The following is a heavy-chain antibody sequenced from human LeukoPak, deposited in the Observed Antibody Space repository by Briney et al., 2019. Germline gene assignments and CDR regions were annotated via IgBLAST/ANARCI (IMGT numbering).Heavy chain of an antibody. D-gene: IGHD3-22*01. V-gene: IGHV3-49*04. Sequence: GGSLRLSCTASGFTFGDYAMSWVRQAPGKGLEWVGFIRSKAYGGTTEYAASVKGRFTISRDDPKSIAYLQMNSLKTEDTAVYYCTRNLGDYNDSSGYYSVYFDYWGQGTLVTVSS. CDR3: TRNLGDYNDSSGYYSVYFDY. J-gene: IGHJ4*02. CDR2: IRSKAYGGTT. CDR1: GFTFGDYA.